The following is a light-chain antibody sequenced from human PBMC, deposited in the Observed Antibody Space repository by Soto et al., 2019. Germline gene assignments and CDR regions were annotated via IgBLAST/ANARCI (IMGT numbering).Light chain of an antibody. CDR2: DAS. CDR3: QQRGSWPHLT. CDR1: QSVGSS. V-gene: IGKV3-11*01. J-gene: IGKJ4*01. Sequence: DILLTQSPATLSLSRGERATLSCRASQSVGSSLAWFQQKPGQAPRLLIYDASNRATGVPARFSGSGSGTAFTLPISSLEPADFAVYYCQQRGSWPHLTFGGGTKVEI.